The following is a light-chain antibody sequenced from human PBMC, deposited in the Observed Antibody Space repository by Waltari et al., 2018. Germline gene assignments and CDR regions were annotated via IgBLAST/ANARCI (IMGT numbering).Light chain of an antibody. CDR3: QQYYTAPPPT. V-gene: IGLV1-44*01. CDR1: SSNIGNNY. CDR2: RHN. Sequence: HSVLTQPPSAYGTPGQRRTISCSGSSSNIGNNYVHWYQPFLGTAPKLLLYRHNQRPSGVPDRFSGSGSGTDFTLTIDSLHAEDVAVYYCQQYYTAPPPTFGGGTK. J-gene: IGLJ2*01.